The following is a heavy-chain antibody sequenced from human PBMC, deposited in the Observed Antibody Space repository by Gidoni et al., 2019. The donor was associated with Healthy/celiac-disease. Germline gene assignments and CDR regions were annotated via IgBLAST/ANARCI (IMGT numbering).Heavy chain of an antibody. CDR2: INHSGST. CDR1: GGSFSGYY. CDR3: ARADRTSCYDY. V-gene: IGHV4-34*01. D-gene: IGHD2-2*01. J-gene: IGHJ4*02. Sequence: QVQLQQWGAGLLKPSETLSLTCAVYGGSFSGYYWSWIRQPPGKGLEWIGEINHSGSTNYNPSLKSRVTISVDTSKNQFSLKLSSVTAADTAVYYCARADRTSCYDYWGQGTLVTVSS.